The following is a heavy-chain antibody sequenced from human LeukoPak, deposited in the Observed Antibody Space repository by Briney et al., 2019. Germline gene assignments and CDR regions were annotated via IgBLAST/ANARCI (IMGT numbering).Heavy chain of an antibody. V-gene: IGHV3-30*09. Sequence: GGSLRLSCAASGFTFNDYAMYWVRQAPGKGLEWVTLISYDGYDKSYADSVKGRFAISRDNSKNTLYLQMNSLRAEDTAVYYCASLPPMVRGSGWFDPWGQGTLVTVSS. CDR2: ISYDGYDK. CDR3: ASLPPMVRGSGWFDP. D-gene: IGHD3-10*01. J-gene: IGHJ5*02. CDR1: GFTFNDYA.